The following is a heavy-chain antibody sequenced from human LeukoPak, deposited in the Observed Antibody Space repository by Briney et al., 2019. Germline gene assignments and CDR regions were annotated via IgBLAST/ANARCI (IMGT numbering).Heavy chain of an antibody. J-gene: IGHJ4*02. CDR2: ISTSSSTI. Sequence: PGGSLRLSCAASGFTFRNHWMHWVRQAPGKGLEWVSYISTSSSTIYYADSVKGRFTISRDDAKNSLFLQMNGLRAEDTAVYYCARDRMGGYSYGTSFDFWGQGTLVTVSS. CDR1: GFTFRNHW. CDR3: ARDRMGGYSYGTSFDF. D-gene: IGHD5-18*01. V-gene: IGHV3-48*04.